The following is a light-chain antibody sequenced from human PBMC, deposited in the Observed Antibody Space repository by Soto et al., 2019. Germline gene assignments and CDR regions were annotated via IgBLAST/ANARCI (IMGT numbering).Light chain of an antibody. CDR2: EVI. Sequence: QSVLTQPASVSGSPGQSITISCTGTSSDVGGYNYVSWYQQHPGKAPTLMIYEVINRPSGVSSRFSSSKSGNTASLTISGLQAEDEADYYCTSYTTTNTHVFGTGTKVTVL. CDR3: TSYTTTNTHV. V-gene: IGLV2-14*03. CDR1: SSDVGGYNY. J-gene: IGLJ1*01.